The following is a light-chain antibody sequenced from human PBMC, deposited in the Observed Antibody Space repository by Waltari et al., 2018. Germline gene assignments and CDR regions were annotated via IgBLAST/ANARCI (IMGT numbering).Light chain of an antibody. CDR2: DAS. CDR3: QQRSERPWMLT. V-gene: IGKV3-11*01. CDR1: QSVRNY. Sequence: ELVLTQAPATLSLSPAERATLSCRASQSVRNYLAWYQQKPGQAPRLLIYDASNRATGIPARFSGSGSGTDFTLTISSLEPEDFAFYYCQQRSERPWMLTFGGGTKVEIK. J-gene: IGKJ4*01.